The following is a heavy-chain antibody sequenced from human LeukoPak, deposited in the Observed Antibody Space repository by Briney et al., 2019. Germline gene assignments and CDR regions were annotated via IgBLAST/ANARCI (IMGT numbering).Heavy chain of an antibody. J-gene: IGHJ4*02. V-gene: IGHV3-23*01. Sequence: PGGSLRLSCAASGFTFSSYAMSWVRQAPGKGLEWVSAISGSGGSTYYADSVKGRFTISRDNSKNTLYLQMNSLRAEDTAVYYCARVLQYCSTTNCYIDYWGQGTLVTVSS. D-gene: IGHD2-2*02. CDR3: ARVLQYCSTTNCYIDY. CDR1: GFTFSSYA. CDR2: ISGSGGST.